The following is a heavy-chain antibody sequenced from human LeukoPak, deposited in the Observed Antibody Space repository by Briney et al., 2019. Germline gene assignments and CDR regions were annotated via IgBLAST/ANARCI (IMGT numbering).Heavy chain of an antibody. V-gene: IGHV3-23*01. CDR2: ISGSGGST. D-gene: IGHD3-22*01. CDR3: ARGGYYYDSSGYFLCGY. Sequence: PGGSLRLSCAASGFTFSDHYMSWIRQAPGKGLEWVSAISGSGGSTYYADSVKGRFTISRDNSKNTLYLQMNSLRAEDTAVYYCARGGYYYDSSGYFLCGYWGQGTLVTVSS. J-gene: IGHJ4*02. CDR1: GFTFSDHY.